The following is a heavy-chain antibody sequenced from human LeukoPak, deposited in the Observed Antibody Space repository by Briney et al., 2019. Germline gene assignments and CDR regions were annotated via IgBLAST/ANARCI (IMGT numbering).Heavy chain of an antibody. CDR3: AKDGSYYDSSGYSDFDY. V-gene: IGHV3-23*01. D-gene: IGHD3-22*01. Sequence: GGSLRLSCAASGFTFSSYAMSWVRQAPGKGLEWVSAISGSGGSTYYADSVKGRFTISRDNSKNTLYLQMNSLRAEDTAVYYCAKDGSYYDSSGYSDFDYWGQGTLVTVSS. CDR2: ISGSGGST. J-gene: IGHJ4*02. CDR1: GFTFSSYA.